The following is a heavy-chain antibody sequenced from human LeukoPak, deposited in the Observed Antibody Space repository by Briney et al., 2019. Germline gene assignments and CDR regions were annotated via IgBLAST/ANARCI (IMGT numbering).Heavy chain of an antibody. Sequence: ASVKVSCKASGYTFTSYAMHWVRQAPGQRLEWMGWINAGNGNTKYSQKFQGRVTITRDTSASTAYMELSSLRSEDTAVYYCAREPFGVVIYYYYYGMDVWGQGTTVTVSS. D-gene: IGHD3-3*01. CDR3: AREPFGVVIYYYYYGMDV. J-gene: IGHJ6*02. CDR2: INAGNGNT. CDR1: GYTFTSYA. V-gene: IGHV1-3*01.